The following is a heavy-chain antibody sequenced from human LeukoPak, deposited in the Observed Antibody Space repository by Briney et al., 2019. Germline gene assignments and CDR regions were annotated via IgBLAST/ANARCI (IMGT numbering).Heavy chain of an antibody. V-gene: IGHV3-21*01. J-gene: IGHJ5*02. CDR3: ARDTGIYCSGGSCYFDP. CDR1: GFTFSSYS. Sequence: GGSLRLSCAASGFTFSSYSMNWVRQAPGKGLEWVSSISSSSSYIYYAVSVKGRFTISRDNAKNSLYLQMNSLRAEDTAVYYCARDTGIYCSGGSCYFDPWGQGTLVTVSS. CDR2: ISSSSSYI. D-gene: IGHD2-15*01.